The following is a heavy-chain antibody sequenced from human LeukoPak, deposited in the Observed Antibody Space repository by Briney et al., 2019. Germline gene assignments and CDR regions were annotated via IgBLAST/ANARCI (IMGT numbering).Heavy chain of an antibody. CDR3: ARSPYYDFWSGYTDLNYYMDV. D-gene: IGHD3-3*01. Sequence: PSQTLSLTCTVSGGSISSYYWSWIRQPPGKGLEWIGYIYYSGSTNYNPSLKSRVTISVDTPKNQFSLKLGSVTAADTAVYYCARSPYYDFWSGYTDLNYYMDVWGKGTTVTVSS. V-gene: IGHV4-59*01. J-gene: IGHJ6*03. CDR2: IYYSGST. CDR1: GGSISSYY.